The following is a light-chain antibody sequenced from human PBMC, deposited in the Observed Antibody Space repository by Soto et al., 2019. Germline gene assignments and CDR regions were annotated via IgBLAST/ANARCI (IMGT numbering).Light chain of an antibody. Sequence: AIRMTQSPSSLSASTGDRVTITCRASQGISSYLAWYQQKPGKAPKLLIYAASTLQSGVPSRFSGSGSGTDFTLTISCLQSEDFATYYCQQYYSYPPGLGGGTQVDIK. CDR3: QQYYSYPPG. CDR1: QGISSY. J-gene: IGKJ4*01. CDR2: AAS. V-gene: IGKV1-8*01.